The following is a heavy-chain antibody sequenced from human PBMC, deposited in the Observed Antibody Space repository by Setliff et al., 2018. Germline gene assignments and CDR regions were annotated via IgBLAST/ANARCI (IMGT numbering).Heavy chain of an antibody. J-gene: IGHJ5*02. CDR3: AKNGFGVVALGVNNWFDP. CDR1: GFTFSSYW. Sequence: GGSLRLSCAASGFTFSSYWMSWVRQAPGKGLEWVANIQQDGSEKYHVDSVKGRFTISRDNSKNTLFLQMLSLRVEDTAVYYCAKNGFGVVALGVNNWFDPWGQGTLVTVSS. D-gene: IGHD3-10*01. CDR2: IQQDGSEK. V-gene: IGHV3-7*03.